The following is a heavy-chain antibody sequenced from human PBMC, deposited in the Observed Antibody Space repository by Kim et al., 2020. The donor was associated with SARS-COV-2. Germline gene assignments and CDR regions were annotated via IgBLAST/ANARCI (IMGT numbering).Heavy chain of an antibody. CDR3: ARGLVLQYFDWLLPFDY. Sequence: SETLSLTCTVSGASISSSSYYWGWIRQPPGKGLEWIGSIYYSGSTFYNPSLKSRVTISVDTSKNQFSLKLSSVTAADTAVYYCARGLVLQYFDWLLPFDYWGQGTLVTVSS. D-gene: IGHD3-9*01. V-gene: IGHV4-39*01. CDR2: IYYSGST. J-gene: IGHJ4*02. CDR1: GASISSSSYY.